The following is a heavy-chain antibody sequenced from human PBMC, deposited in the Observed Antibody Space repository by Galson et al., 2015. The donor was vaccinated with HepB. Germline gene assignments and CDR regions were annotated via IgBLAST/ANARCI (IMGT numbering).Heavy chain of an antibody. D-gene: IGHD1-7*01. CDR2: ITGSGGST. V-gene: IGHV3-23*01. J-gene: IGHJ3*02. Sequence: SLRLSCAASGFTFSSYAMSWVRQAPGKGLEWVSAITGSGGSTFYADSVKGRFTISRDNSKNTLSLQMNSLRAEDTAVYYCARRTGTTRPTNDAFDIWGQGTMVTVSS. CDR3: ARRTGTTRPTNDAFDI. CDR1: GFTFSSYA.